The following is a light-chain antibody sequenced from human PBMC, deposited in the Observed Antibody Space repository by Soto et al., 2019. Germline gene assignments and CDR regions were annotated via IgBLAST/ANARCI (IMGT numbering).Light chain of an antibody. J-gene: IGKJ1*01. CDR3: LQSTHFPCT. CDR1: HGLVHSSGNTY. V-gene: IGKV2-24*01. CDR2: KVS. Sequence: VLTQTALSSPVTLGQSASISCRSSHGLVHSSGNTYLSWLHQRPGQPTRLLFFKVSEGFAGAPHRFSASGAGTHFTLTISSVEAGDVGVNYCLQSTHFPCTFGQGTKVEVK.